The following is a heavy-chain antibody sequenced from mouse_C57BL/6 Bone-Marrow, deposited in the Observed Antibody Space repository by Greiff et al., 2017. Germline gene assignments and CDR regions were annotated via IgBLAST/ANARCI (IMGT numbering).Heavy chain of an antibody. CDR2: IDPESGDT. V-gene: IGHV14-4*01. J-gene: IGHJ2*01. CDR1: GFNIKDDY. CDR3: SSFDGNYFDF. D-gene: IGHD2-3*01. Sequence: EVQLLESGAELVRPGASVKLSCTASGFNIKDDYIHWVNQRPEQGLEWIGWIDPESGDTEYASKFKGKGTISTDTSTNTAYLQLSSLTSEDTAVYYCSSFDGNYFDFWGQGTPLTVAS.